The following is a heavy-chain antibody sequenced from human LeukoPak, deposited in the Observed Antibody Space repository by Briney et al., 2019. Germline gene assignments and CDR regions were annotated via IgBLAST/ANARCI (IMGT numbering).Heavy chain of an antibody. J-gene: IGHJ6*02. CDR3: AKDIGYDILTGPYYYGMGV. CDR2: ISGSGGST. CDR1: GFTFSSYA. V-gene: IGHV3-23*01. D-gene: IGHD3-9*01. Sequence: GGSLRLSCAASGFTFSSYAMSWVRQAPGKGLEWVSAISGSGGSTYYADSVKGRFTISRDNSKNTLYLQMNSLRAEDTALYYCAKDIGYDILTGPYYYGMGVWGQGTTVTVSS.